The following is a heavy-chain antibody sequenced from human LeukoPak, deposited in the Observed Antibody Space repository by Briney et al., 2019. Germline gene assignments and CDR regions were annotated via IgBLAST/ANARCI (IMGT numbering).Heavy chain of an antibody. V-gene: IGHV3-53*01. CDR2: IYSGGST. CDR1: GFTVSSNY. D-gene: IGHD3-22*01. Sequence: GGSLRLSCAASGFTVSSNYMSWVRQAPGKGLEWFSVIYSGGSTYYADSVKGRFTISRDNSKNTLYLQMNSLRAEDTAVYYCATTLHSGYYDLYWGQGTLVTVSS. J-gene: IGHJ4*02. CDR3: ATTLHSGYYDLY.